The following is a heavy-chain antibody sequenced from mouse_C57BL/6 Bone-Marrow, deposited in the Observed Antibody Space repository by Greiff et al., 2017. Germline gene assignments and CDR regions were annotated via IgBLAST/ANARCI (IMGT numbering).Heavy chain of an antibody. D-gene: IGHD3-2*02. J-gene: IGHJ4*01. CDR2: FYPGSGSI. CDR3: ARHEDRDSSGPPAMDY. CDR1: GYTFTEYT. Sequence: QVQLQQSGAELVKPGASVKLSCKASGYTFTEYTIHWVKQRSGQGLEWIGWFYPGSGSIKYNEKFKDKATFTADKSSSTVYMELSRLESEDSAVYFCARHEDRDSSGPPAMDYWGQGTSVTVSS. V-gene: IGHV1-62-2*01.